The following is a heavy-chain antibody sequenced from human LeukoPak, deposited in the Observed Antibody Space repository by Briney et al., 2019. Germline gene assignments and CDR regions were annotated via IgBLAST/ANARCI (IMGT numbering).Heavy chain of an antibody. J-gene: IGHJ5*02. Sequence: SETLSLTCTVSGGSINSYYWSWIRQPPGKGLEWIGYIYYSGSTNYNPSLKSRVTISVDTSKNQFSLKLSSVTAADTAVYYCARSYSGYDPYNWFDPWGQGTLVTVSS. V-gene: IGHV4-59*01. CDR3: ARSYSGYDPYNWFDP. CDR1: GGSINSYY. D-gene: IGHD5-12*01. CDR2: IYYSGST.